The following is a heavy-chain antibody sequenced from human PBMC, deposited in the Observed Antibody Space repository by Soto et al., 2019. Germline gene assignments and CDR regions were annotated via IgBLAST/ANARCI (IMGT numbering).Heavy chain of an antibody. V-gene: IGHV4-59*01. CDR2: IYYSGST. Sequence: QVQLQESGPGLVKPSETLSLTCTVSGGSISSYYWSWIRQPPGKGLEWIGYIYYSGSTNYNPSLTSRVTISVATSKNQFSLKLSSVTAADTAVYYCARVLFGRGNWFDPWGQGTLVTVSS. J-gene: IGHJ5*02. CDR3: ARVLFGRGNWFDP. D-gene: IGHD3-3*01. CDR1: GGSISSYY.